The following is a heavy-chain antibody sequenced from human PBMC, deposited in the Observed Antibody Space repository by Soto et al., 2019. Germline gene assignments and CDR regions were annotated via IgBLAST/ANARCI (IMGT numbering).Heavy chain of an antibody. CDR2: ISYDGSNK. CDR1: GFTFNTYG. CDR3: AKDIVRYTYGACDY. J-gene: IGHJ4*02. D-gene: IGHD5-18*01. V-gene: IGHV3-30*18. Sequence: QVQLVESGGAVVQPGKSLRLSCAASGFTFNTYGMYWVRQAPGKGLEWVAAISYDGSNKYHADSVKGRFTISRDNSKNTLYLQMNSLRVEDTAVYYCAKDIVRYTYGACDYWGQGALVTFSS.